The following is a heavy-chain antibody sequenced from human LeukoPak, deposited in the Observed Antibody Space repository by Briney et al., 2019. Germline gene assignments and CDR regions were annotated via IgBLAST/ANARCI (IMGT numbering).Heavy chain of an antibody. CDR3: ARVSRGYGSTFDM. D-gene: IGHD5-12*01. CDR2: INHSGST. J-gene: IGHJ3*02. CDR1: GGSFSGYY. V-gene: IGHV4-34*01. Sequence: PSETLSLTCAVYGGSFSGYYWSWIRQPPGKGLEWIGEINHSGSTNYNPSLKSRVTISVDTSKNQFSLKLSSVTAADTAVYYCARVSRGYGSTFDMWGQGTMVTVSS.